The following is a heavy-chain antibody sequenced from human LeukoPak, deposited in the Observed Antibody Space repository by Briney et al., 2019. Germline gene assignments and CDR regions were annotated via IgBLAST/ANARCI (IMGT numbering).Heavy chain of an antibody. CDR3: AKELEAAAAFDY. D-gene: IGHD6-13*01. J-gene: IGHJ4*02. V-gene: IGHV3-43*01. CDR2: ISWDGGTR. Sequence: GGSLRLSCAVSGFTFSGHWMFWVRQAPGKGLEWVSLISWDGGTRYYADSVKGRFTISRDNSKKSLYLQMNSLRTEDTALYYCAKELEAAAAFDYWGQGTLVTVSS. CDR1: GFTFSGHW.